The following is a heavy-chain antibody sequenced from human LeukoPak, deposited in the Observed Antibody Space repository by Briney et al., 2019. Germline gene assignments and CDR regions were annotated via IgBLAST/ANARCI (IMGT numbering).Heavy chain of an antibody. CDR2: ISSIGTTI. D-gene: IGHD1-26*01. J-gene: IGHJ4*02. CDR3: ERGERGDY. V-gene: IGHV3-48*03. Sequence: PGGSLRLSCAASGFTFSIYEMNWVRQAPGKGLEWVSYISSIGTTIYYADSVKGRFTISRDNTKNSPYLQINSLRAEDTAVYYCERGERGDYWGQGTLVTVSS. CDR1: GFTFSIYE.